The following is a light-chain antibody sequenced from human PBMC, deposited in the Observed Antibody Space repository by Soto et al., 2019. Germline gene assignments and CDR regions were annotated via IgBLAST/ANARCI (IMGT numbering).Light chain of an antibody. CDR2: AAT. J-gene: IGKJ4*01. CDR1: ESINNN. CDR3: QHHHKWPLT. Sequence: EIVMTQSPTTLSVSPGEGATLSCTASESINNNLAWYQQKPGQAPRLLIYAATTRATGFPARFSGSGSGTEFTLTISSLQSEDFAVYYCQHHHKWPLTFGGGTKVDIK. V-gene: IGKV3-15*01.